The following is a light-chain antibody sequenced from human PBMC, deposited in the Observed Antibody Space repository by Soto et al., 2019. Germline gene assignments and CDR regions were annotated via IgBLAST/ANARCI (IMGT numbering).Light chain of an antibody. CDR3: QQYGSTPLT. CDR2: DVS. CDR1: QSVRNNY. J-gene: IGKJ4*01. Sequence: EIVLTQSPGTLSSSPGERATLSCRASQSVRNNYLAWYQQKPGQPPRFLIYDVSTRAAGIPHRFSGSGSGTDFTLTISRLEPEDFAVYYCQQYGSTPLTFGGGTKVEIE. V-gene: IGKV3-20*01.